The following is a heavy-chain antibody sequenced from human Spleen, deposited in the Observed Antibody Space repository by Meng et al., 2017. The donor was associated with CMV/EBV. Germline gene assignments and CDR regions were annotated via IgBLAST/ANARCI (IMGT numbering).Heavy chain of an antibody. Sequence: GGSLRLSCAASGFTFGSFAMNWVRQAPGKGLEWVSSVSASGRSALYADSVRGRFTISRDNFKNTLYVQMNSLGAEDTAVYYCAKTVTKDFWSATRAFDIWGQGTMVTVSS. V-gene: IGHV3-23*01. J-gene: IGHJ3*02. CDR2: VSASGRSA. CDR1: GFTFGSFA. D-gene: IGHD3-3*01. CDR3: AKTVTKDFWSATRAFDI.